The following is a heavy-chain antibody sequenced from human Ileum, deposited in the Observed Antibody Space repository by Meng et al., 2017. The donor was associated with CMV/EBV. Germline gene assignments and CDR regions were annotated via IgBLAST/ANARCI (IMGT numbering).Heavy chain of an antibody. D-gene: IGHD1-26*01. CDR2: SDTDGGGT. Sequence: ELKLVGSGRGLVHPGGSPGCSWRASGFICSNTWMHWVRQTPGKGLVWFARSDTDGGGTSYAESVKGRFTISRYNAKNMVYLQMNSLRFEDTAVYYCTTTFEYWAQGTLVTVSS. J-gene: IGHJ4*02. V-gene: IGHV3-74*01. CDR3: TTTFEY. CDR1: GFICSNTW.